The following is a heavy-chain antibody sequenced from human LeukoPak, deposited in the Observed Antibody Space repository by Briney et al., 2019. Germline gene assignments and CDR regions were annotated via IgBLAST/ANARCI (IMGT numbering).Heavy chain of an antibody. CDR2: TYYTGST. CDR1: GGPLSGYY. Sequence: SETLSLTCTVSGGPLSGYYWTWIRQPAGKGLECIGDTYYTGSTNYNPSLKSRVTISVDTSKNQFSLRLSSVTAADTAIYYCATKLNYYDSSGYYSPFDYWGQGTLVTVSS. CDR3: ATKLNYYDSSGYYSPFDY. V-gene: IGHV4-59*01. D-gene: IGHD3-22*01. J-gene: IGHJ4*02.